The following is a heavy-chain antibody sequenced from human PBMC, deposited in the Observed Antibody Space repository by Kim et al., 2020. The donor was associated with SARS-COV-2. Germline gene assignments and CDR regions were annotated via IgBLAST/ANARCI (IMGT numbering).Heavy chain of an antibody. CDR3: ARGSSSWTDALDI. D-gene: IGHD6-13*01. V-gene: IGHV4-59*09. J-gene: IGHJ3*02. Sequence: YNPALKSRVTISVDTSKNQFSLKLTSWTTADTAVHFCARGSSSWTDALDIWGQGTMVTVSP.